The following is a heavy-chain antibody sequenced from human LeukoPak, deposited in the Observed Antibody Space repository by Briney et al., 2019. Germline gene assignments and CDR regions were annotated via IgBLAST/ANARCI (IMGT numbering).Heavy chain of an antibody. CDR1: GFTFPSYA. V-gene: IGHV3-23*01. D-gene: IGHD3-10*01. Sequence: PGGSLRLSCAASGFTFPSYAMTWVRQAPVEGLEWEWVSSISTSGANTYYADSVRGRFTISRDNSKNTLYPQMNSLRADDTAVYYCARDIRGSGNYGWFDPWGQGTLVTVSS. CDR2: ISTSGANT. J-gene: IGHJ5*02. CDR3: ARDIRGSGNYGWFDP.